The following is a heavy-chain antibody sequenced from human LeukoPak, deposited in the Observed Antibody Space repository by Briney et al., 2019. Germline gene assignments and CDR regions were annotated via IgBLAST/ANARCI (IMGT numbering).Heavy chain of an antibody. J-gene: IGHJ4*02. D-gene: IGHD6-19*01. CDR2: IRSKANSYAT. CDR3: TIAEFNSSGFY. Sequence: GGSLRLSCAASGFTFSGSAMHWVRQAAGKGLEWVGRIRSKANSYATAYAASVKGRFTISRDDSKNTAYLQMNSLKTEDTAVYYCTIAEFNSSGFYWGQGPLVSVSS. V-gene: IGHV3-73*01. CDR1: GFTFSGSA.